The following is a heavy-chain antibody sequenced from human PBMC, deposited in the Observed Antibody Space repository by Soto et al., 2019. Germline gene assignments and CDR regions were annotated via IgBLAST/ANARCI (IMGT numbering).Heavy chain of an antibody. D-gene: IGHD6-6*01. Sequence: SETLSLTCAVYGGSFSDYFWTWIRQPPGKGLEWIGEINHSGSTNFNPSLKSRVAISADTSRHQFSLRVTSVTAADTAVYYCAGREFASSSFHYNYYALDVWGQGTTVTVSS. CDR1: GGSFSDYF. J-gene: IGHJ6*02. CDR2: INHSGST. V-gene: IGHV4-34*01. CDR3: AGREFASSSFHYNYYALDV.